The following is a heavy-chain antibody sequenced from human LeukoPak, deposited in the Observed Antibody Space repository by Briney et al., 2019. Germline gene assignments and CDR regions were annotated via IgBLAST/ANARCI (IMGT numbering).Heavy chain of an antibody. Sequence: PGGSLRLSCAASGFTFDDYAMHWVRQAPGKGLEWVSGISWNSGSIGYADSVKGRFTISGDNAKNSLYLQMNSLRAEDTALYYCAKDSFSSATVEGGAFDIWGQGTMVTVSS. V-gene: IGHV3-9*01. CDR2: ISWNSGSI. J-gene: IGHJ3*02. D-gene: IGHD4-17*01. CDR1: GFTFDDYA. CDR3: AKDSFSSATVEGGAFDI.